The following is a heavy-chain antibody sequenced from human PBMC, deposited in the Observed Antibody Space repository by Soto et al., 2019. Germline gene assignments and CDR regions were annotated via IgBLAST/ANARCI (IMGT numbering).Heavy chain of an antibody. CDR2: IKDGGRT. Sequence: QVQLQQWGAGLLKPSETLSLNCAVNGGSLSGYYWSWIRQPPGKGLEWIGEIKDGGRTNYSPSLKSRAAISPDTSNNRFSLRLYSVTAADTGVYYCARGQEGVVATHWDQGTLVTVSS. D-gene: IGHD5-12*01. V-gene: IGHV4-34*01. J-gene: IGHJ4*02. CDR1: GGSLSGYY. CDR3: ARGQEGVVATH.